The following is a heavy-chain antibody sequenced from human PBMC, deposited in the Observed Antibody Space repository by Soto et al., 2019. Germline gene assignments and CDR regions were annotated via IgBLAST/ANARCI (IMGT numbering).Heavy chain of an antibody. CDR2: IYYDGST. CDR3: AKVVVAATRHTDFDS. CDR1: GGSISSGYH. D-gene: IGHD2-15*01. V-gene: IGHV4-39*02. J-gene: IGHJ4*02. Sequence: TLSLTCTVSGGSISSGYHWAWIRQPPGKGLAWIASIYYDGSTYYNPSLKSRVSISVDTSKNHFSLKLSSATAADTAVYYCAKVVVAATRHTDFDSWGQGTLVTVSS.